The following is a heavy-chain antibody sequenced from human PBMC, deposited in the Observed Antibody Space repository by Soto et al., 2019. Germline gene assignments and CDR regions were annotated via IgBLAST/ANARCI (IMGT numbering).Heavy chain of an antibody. V-gene: IGHV3-30-3*01. CDR1: GFSFSVSP. CDR2: ISNDGTKK. D-gene: IGHD7-27*01. CDR3: ARDPKTSGGQNWAFNYFDS. J-gene: IGHJ4*02. Sequence: EGSLRLSCAASGFSFSVSPMHWVRQAPGKGPEWVALISNDGTKKFYADSVKGRFSISRDNSKSTLYLQVDSLRPEDSAVYYCARDPKTSGGQNWAFNYFDSWGQGTLVTVSS.